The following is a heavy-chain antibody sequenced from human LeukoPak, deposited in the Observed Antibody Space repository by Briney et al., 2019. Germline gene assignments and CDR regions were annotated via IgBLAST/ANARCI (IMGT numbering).Heavy chain of an antibody. Sequence: GGSLRLSCIASGFTFNAYHMSWIRQAPGKGLEWVSYITSTGSNIYYADPVKGRFTISRDNAKNSLYLQMNSLRADDTAVYFCARDSYASGSDYWGQGTLVTVSS. CDR1: GFTFNAYH. D-gene: IGHD1-26*01. J-gene: IGHJ4*02. CDR3: ARDSYASGSDY. CDR2: ITSTGSNI. V-gene: IGHV3-11*01.